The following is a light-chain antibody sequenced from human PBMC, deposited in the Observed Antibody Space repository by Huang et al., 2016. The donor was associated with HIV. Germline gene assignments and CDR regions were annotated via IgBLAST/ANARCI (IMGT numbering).Light chain of an antibody. CDR1: QSVSNT. CDR2: GAS. CDR3: QQYNNWPIT. J-gene: IGKJ5*01. Sequence: EIVMTQSPATLSVSPGERATLSCRASQSVSNTLAWYQQKPGQSPRLLIYGASTRATGIPARFSDSGSGTEFTLTISSLQSEDVAVYYCQQYNNWPITFGQGTRLEI. V-gene: IGKV3-15*01.